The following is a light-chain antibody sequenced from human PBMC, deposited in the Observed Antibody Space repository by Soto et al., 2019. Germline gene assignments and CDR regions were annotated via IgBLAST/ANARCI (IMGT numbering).Light chain of an antibody. CDR1: QSISSY. V-gene: IGKV1-39*01. CDR2: AAS. CDR3: QQTDTFPRT. J-gene: IGKJ1*01. Sequence: DIQMTQSPSSLSASVGDRVTITCRASQSISSYLNWYQHKPGQAPKLLIYAASSLQTGVPSRFSGSRSGTDFALTISSLQREDFATYYCQQTDTFPRTFGQGTKVEMK.